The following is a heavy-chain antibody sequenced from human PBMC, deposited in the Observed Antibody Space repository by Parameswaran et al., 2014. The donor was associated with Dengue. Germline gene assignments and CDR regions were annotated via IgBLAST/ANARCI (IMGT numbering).Heavy chain of an antibody. CDR3: ARQTDYYDSSGYPY. V-gene: IGHV1-69*02. Sequence: WVRQAPGQGLEWMGRIIPILGIANYAQKFQGRVTITADKSTSTAYMELSSLRSEDTAVYYCARQTDYYDSSGYPYWGQGTLVTVSS. CDR2: IIPILGIA. D-gene: IGHD3-22*01. J-gene: IGHJ4*02.